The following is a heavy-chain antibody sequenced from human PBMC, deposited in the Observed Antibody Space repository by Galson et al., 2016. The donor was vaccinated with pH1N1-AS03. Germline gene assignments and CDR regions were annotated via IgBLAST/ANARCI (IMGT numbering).Heavy chain of an antibody. CDR2: IHRDGSEK. CDR1: GFTVSSSH. D-gene: IGHD5-12*01. Sequence: SLRLSCAASGFTVSSSHMNWVRQAPGKGLEWVANIHRDGSEKDYLDSVKGRFTISRDDASNSLYLQMNSLRAEDTAMYYCARDLGYGIKGYGFDNWGQGTLVTVSS. CDR3: ARDLGYGIKGYGFDN. V-gene: IGHV3-7*01. J-gene: IGHJ4*02.